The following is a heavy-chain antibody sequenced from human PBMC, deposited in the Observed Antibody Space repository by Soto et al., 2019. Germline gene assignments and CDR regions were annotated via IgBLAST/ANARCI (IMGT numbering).Heavy chain of an antibody. CDR3: AKDRLEYYYDSSGFDY. V-gene: IGHV3-30*18. CDR1: GFTFSSYG. J-gene: IGHJ4*02. D-gene: IGHD3-22*01. CDR2: ISYDGSNK. Sequence: QVQLVESGGGVVQPGRSLRLSCAASGFTFSSYGMHWVRQAPGKGLEWVAVISYDGSNKYYADSVKGRFTISRDNSKNKLYLQMNSLRAEDTAVYYCAKDRLEYYYDSSGFDYWGQGTLVTVSS.